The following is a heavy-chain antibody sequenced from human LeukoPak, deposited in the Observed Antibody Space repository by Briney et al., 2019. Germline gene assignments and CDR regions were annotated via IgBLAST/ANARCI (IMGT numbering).Heavy chain of an antibody. CDR2: VSYDGSSQ. CDR1: GFSFSNYG. J-gene: IGHJ4*02. Sequence: GGSLRLSCAASGFSFSNYGMHWVRQAPGKGLEWVAVVSYDGSSQYYADSVEGRFTISRDNSRNTLFLEMNSLRDEDTAVYYCSSFDHWGQGTLVIVSS. CDR3: SSFDH. D-gene: IGHD6-6*01. V-gene: IGHV3-30*03.